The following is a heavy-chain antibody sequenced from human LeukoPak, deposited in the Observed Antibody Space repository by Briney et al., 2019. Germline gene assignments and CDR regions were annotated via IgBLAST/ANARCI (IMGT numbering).Heavy chain of an antibody. J-gene: IGHJ4*02. D-gene: IGHD1-1*01. Sequence: PGGSLRLSCAASGFTFSSYGMHWVRQAPGKGLEWVAVIWYDGSNKYYADSVKGRFTISRDNSKNTLYLQMNTLRAEDTALYYCAKDRDSTSSRSNYFDSWGQGTLVSVSS. CDR2: IWYDGSNK. CDR3: AKDRDSTSSRSNYFDS. CDR1: GFTFSSYG. V-gene: IGHV3-33*06.